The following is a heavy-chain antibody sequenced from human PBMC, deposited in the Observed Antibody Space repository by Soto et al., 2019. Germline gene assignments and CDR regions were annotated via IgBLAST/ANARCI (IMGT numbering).Heavy chain of an antibody. Sequence: AASVKVSCKASGHTFTGHHMHWVRQAPGQGLEWMGLIDLDIGDTKYAQKFQGRVTSTRDTSITTAYMELRRLRSEDTAVYYCASLPTDRITIFGVAKLDYYYYGMDVWGQGTTVSVSS. CDR3: ASLPTDRITIFGVAKLDYYYYGMDV. V-gene: IGHV1-2*02. CDR1: GHTFTGHH. CDR2: IDLDIGDT. J-gene: IGHJ6*02. D-gene: IGHD3-3*01.